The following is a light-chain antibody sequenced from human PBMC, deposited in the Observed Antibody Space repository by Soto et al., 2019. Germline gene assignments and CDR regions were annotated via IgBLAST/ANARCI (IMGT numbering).Light chain of an antibody. V-gene: IGLV1-51*01. CDR3: GTWDSSLSAQVV. CDR2: DNN. Sequence: QSVLTQPPSVSAAPGQKVTISCSGSSSNIGNNYVSWYQQLPGTAPKLLIYDNNKRPSGIPDRFSGSKSGTSATLGITGLQTGDEADYYCGTWDSSLSAQVVFGGGTKLT. J-gene: IGLJ2*01. CDR1: SSNIGNNY.